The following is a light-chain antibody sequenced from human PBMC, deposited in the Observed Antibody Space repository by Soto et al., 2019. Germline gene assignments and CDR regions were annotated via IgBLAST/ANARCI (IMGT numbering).Light chain of an antibody. V-gene: IGLV1-40*01. CDR2: DNT. Sequence: QSVLTQPPSVSGAPGERVTISCTGSSSVIGAGYRVRWYQQVPGTAPKLLIYDNTNRPSGVSVRFSGSKSGTSASLAISGLQAEDEADYYCQSFDKYLSAVVFGGGTKLTVL. CDR1: SSVIGAGYR. CDR3: QSFDKYLSAVV. J-gene: IGLJ2*01.